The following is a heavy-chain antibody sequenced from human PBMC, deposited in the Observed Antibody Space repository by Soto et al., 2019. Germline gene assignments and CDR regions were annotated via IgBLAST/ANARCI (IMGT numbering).Heavy chain of an antibody. V-gene: IGHV3-30*18. CDR3: AKEFVSDAFDI. J-gene: IGHJ3*02. CDR2: ISYDGSNK. CDR1: GFTFSSYG. D-gene: IGHD3-16*01. Sequence: GGSLRLSCAASGFTFSSYGMHWVRQAPGKGLEWVAVISYDGSNKYYADSVKGRFTISRDNSKNTLYLQMNSLRAEDTAVYYCAKEFVSDAFDIWGQGTMVTVSS.